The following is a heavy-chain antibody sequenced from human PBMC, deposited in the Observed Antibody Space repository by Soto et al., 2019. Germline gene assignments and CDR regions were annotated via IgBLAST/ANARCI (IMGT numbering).Heavy chain of an antibody. D-gene: IGHD3-22*01. CDR3: ARGGYYDSSGYRFSFGY. Sequence: SETLSLTCTVSGGSISSGDYYWSWIRQPPGKGLEWIGYIYYSGSTYYNPSLKSRVTISVDTSKNQFSLKLSSVTAADTAVYYCARGGYYDSSGYRFSFGYWGQGTLVTVSS. CDR1: GGSISSGDYY. CDR2: IYYSGST. V-gene: IGHV4-30-4*01. J-gene: IGHJ4*02.